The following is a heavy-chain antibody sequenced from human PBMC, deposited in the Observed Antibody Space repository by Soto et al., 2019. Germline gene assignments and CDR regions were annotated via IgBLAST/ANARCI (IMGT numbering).Heavy chain of an antibody. CDR2: MNPNTGHT. Sequence: QVPLVQSGAEVKKPGASVKVSCKSSGYTFTTYDINWVRQATGHGLEWVGKMNPNTGHTVYAQRFQGRVTMTMNTSISTAYMELSSLRSGDTAVYYRARGTFHAFDIWGQGTMVTVSS. D-gene: IGHD3-16*01. CDR3: ARGTFHAFDI. CDR1: GYTFTTYD. J-gene: IGHJ3*02. V-gene: IGHV1-8*01.